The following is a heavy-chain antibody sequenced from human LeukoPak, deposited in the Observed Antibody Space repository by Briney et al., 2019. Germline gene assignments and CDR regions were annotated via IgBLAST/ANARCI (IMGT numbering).Heavy chain of an antibody. CDR2: IYYSGST. CDR1: GGSIGGSSYY. Sequence: SETLSLTCSVSGGSIGGSSYYWDWIRQPPGKGLEWIGSIYYSGSTYYNPSLQSRVTISVDTSKNQFSLRLSPVTAADTAVYYCARDPELDWVDYWGQGTLVTVSS. D-gene: IGHD3-3*01. V-gene: IGHV4-39*07. CDR3: ARDPELDWVDY. J-gene: IGHJ4*02.